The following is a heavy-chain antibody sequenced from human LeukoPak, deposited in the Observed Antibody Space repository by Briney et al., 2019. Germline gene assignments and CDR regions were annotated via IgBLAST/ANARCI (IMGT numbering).Heavy chain of an antibody. Sequence: ASVKVSCTASGYTFTSYYMHWVRQAPGQGLEWMGIINPSGGSTSYAQKFQGRVTMTRDTSTSTVYMELSSLRSEDTAVYYCARDWRPLYDSSGCFDYWGQGTLVTVSS. J-gene: IGHJ4*02. CDR3: ARDWRPLYDSSGCFDY. CDR1: GYTFTSYY. CDR2: INPSGGST. V-gene: IGHV1-46*01. D-gene: IGHD3-22*01.